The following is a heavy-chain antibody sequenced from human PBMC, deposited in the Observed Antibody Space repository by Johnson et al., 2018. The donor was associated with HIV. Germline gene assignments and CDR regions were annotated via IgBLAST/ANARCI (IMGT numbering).Heavy chain of an antibody. J-gene: IGHJ3*02. D-gene: IGHD6-19*01. V-gene: IGHV3-30*02. CDR2: IRYDASNK. Sequence: QVQLVESGGGLVQPGGSLRLSCAVSGFTISDYGMHWVRQAPGKGLEWVAFIRYDASNKYYADAVKGRFSISRDNSKNTLYLQMSSLRAEDTAVYYCAKPYSSGWPHIDAFDIWGQGTMVTVSS. CDR3: AKPYSSGWPHIDAFDI. CDR1: GFTISDYG.